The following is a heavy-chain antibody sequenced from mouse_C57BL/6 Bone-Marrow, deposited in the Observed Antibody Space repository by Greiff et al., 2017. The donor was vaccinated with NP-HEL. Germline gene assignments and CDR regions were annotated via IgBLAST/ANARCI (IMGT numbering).Heavy chain of an antibody. V-gene: IGHV5-17*01. CDR2: ISSGSSTI. CDR1: GFTFSDYG. J-gene: IGHJ3*01. CDR3: ARDYSNYGGFAY. Sequence: EVKVEESGGGLVKPGGSLKLSCAASGFTFSDYGMHWVRQAPEKGLEWVAYISSGSSTIYYADTVKGRFTISRDNAKNTLFLQMTSLRSEDTAMYYCARDYSNYGGFAYWGQGTLVTVSA. D-gene: IGHD2-5*01.